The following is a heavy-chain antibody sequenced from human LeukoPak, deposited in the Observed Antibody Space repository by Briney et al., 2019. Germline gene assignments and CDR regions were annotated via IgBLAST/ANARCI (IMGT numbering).Heavy chain of an antibody. V-gene: IGHV3-21*01. D-gene: IGHD6-13*01. CDR2: ISSSSTYI. J-gene: IGHJ4*02. CDR1: GFTFSSYT. CDR3: ARTSIAAAGTDY. Sequence: GGSLRLSCVASGFTFSSYTMNWVRQAPGQGLEWVSSISSSSTYIYYADSVKGRFTISRDNAKNSLYLQMNSLRAEDTAVFYCARTSIAAAGTDYWGQGTLVTVSS.